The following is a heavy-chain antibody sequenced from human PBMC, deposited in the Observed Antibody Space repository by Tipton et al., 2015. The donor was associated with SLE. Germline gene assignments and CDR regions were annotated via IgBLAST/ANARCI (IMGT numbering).Heavy chain of an antibody. V-gene: IGHV1-18*01. CDR1: GYTFTTYG. Sequence: QLVQSGAEVKKPGASVKVSCKASGYTFTTYGISWVRQAPGQGLEWMGWISAYNGNTNYAQKLQGRVTMTTDTSTSTAYMELRSLRSDDTAVYYCAKEPAPRMTTVTTAVDYWGQGTLVTVSS. CDR3: AKEPAPRMTTVTTAVDY. J-gene: IGHJ4*02. CDR2: ISAYNGNT. D-gene: IGHD4-17*01.